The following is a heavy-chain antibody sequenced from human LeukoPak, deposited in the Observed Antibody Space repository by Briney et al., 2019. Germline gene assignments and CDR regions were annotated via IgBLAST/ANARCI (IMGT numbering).Heavy chain of an antibody. CDR3: ARVGVSSYSSSGY. V-gene: IGHV1-69*06. Sequence: SVKVSCKASGGTFSSYAISWVRQAPGQGLEWMGGIIPIFGTANYARKFQGRVTITADKSTSTAYMELSSLRSEDTAVYYCARVGVSSYSSSGYWGQGTLVTVSS. J-gene: IGHJ4*02. CDR1: GGTFSSYA. CDR2: IIPIFGTA. D-gene: IGHD6-13*01.